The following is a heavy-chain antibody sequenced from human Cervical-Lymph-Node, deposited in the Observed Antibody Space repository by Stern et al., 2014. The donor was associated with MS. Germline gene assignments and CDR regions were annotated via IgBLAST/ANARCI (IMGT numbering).Heavy chain of an antibody. CDR2: ISSSSSNI. Sequence: EVQLVESGGGLVKPGGSLRLSCAASGFSLSSYSMNWVRQAPGMGLEWVSSISSSSSNIYYADSVKGRFTISRDNAKNSLYLEMYSLRAEDTAVYYCARAVRVSILGVGYSDSWGQGTQVTVSS. J-gene: IGHJ4*02. V-gene: IGHV3-21*01. CDR1: GFSLSSYS. D-gene: IGHD3-3*01. CDR3: ARAVRVSILGVGYSDS.